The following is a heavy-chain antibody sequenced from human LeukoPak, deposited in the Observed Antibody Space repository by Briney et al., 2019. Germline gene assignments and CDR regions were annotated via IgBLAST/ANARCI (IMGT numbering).Heavy chain of an antibody. CDR1: GFTFSSYW. CDR3: ARETAYYYDSSGYLDY. CDR2: IKRDGSEK. Sequence: GGSLRLSCAASGFTFSSYWMSWVRQAPGKGLEWVANIKRDGSEKYYVDSVKGRFTISRDNAKNSLYLQMNSLRAEDTAVYYCARETAYYYDSSGYLDYWGQGTLVTVSS. V-gene: IGHV3-7*01. D-gene: IGHD3-22*01. J-gene: IGHJ4*02.